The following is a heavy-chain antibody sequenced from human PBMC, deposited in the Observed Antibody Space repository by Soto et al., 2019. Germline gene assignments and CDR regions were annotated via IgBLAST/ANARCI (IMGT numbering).Heavy chain of an antibody. Sequence: CCAASGFTFDDYTMHWARQTPGKGLEWVSLISWDGDSAYYADSVRGRFTISRDNSKNSLFLQMNNVRAEDAALYFCAKGTRGNSPELDFWGQGTLVTVSS. D-gene: IGHD1-1*01. CDR3: AKGTRGNSPELDF. J-gene: IGHJ4*02. CDR2: ISWDGDSA. V-gene: IGHV3-43*01. CDR1: GFTFDDYT.